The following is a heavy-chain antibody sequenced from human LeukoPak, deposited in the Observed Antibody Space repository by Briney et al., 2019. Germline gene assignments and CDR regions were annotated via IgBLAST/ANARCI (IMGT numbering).Heavy chain of an antibody. Sequence: PSETLSLTCTVPGGSISSYYWSWIRQPPGKGLEWIGYIYYSGSTNYNPSLKSRVTISVDTSKNQFSLKLSSVTAADTAVYYCASRPYYDILTGYYVDYWGQGTLVTVSS. V-gene: IGHV4-59*01. CDR1: GGSISSYY. J-gene: IGHJ4*02. D-gene: IGHD3-9*01. CDR3: ASRPYYDILTGYYVDY. CDR2: IYYSGST.